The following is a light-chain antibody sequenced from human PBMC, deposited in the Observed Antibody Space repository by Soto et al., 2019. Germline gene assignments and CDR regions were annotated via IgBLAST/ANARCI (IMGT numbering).Light chain of an antibody. CDR1: SSDVGGYNY. CDR2: EVS. V-gene: IGLV2-14*01. CDR3: ATWDGSLPGEV. Sequence: QSALTQPASVSGSPGQSITISCTGTSSDVGGYNYVSWYQQHPGKAPKLMISEVSNRPSGVSNHFSGSKSGNTASLTISGLQAEDEADYYCATWDGSLPGEVFGGGTKLTVL. J-gene: IGLJ2*01.